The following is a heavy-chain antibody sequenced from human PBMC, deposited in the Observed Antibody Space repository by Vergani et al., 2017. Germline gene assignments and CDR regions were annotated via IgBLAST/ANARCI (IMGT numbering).Heavy chain of an antibody. Sequence: EVQLVESGGGLVQPGGSLRLSCAASGFTFSTYDMHWVRQATGKGLEWVSAIGTAGDTYYPGSVKGRFTISRENAKNSLYLQMNGLRAGDTAVYYCARRDSSSPARDYWGQGTLVTVSS. CDR3: ARRDSSSPARDY. CDR2: IGTAGDT. D-gene: IGHD6-6*01. CDR1: GFTFSTYD. J-gene: IGHJ4*02. V-gene: IGHV3-13*01.